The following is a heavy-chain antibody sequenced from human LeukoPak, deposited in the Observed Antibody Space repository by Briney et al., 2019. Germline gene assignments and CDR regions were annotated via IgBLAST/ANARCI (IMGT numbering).Heavy chain of an antibody. Sequence: PWETLSLTCTVSGGSVNSGSYYWNWIRQPPGKGLEWIGYIYYSGSTNYNPSLKSRVTISVDTSKNQFSLKLSSVTAADTAVYYCARAAYSGSYHSDYWGQGTLVTVSS. J-gene: IGHJ4*02. CDR3: ARAAYSGSYHSDY. D-gene: IGHD1-26*01. CDR2: IYYSGST. CDR1: GGSVNSGSYY. V-gene: IGHV4-61*01.